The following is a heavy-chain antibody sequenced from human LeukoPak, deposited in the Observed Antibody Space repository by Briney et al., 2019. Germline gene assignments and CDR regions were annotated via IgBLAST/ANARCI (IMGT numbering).Heavy chain of an antibody. CDR2: ISGSGGSK. CDR3: AKDQFEYYDSSGYPSYYYYGMDV. Sequence: PGASLRLSCAASGFTFSSYAMSWVRQAPGKGLEWVSAISGSGGSKYYADSVKGRFTISRDNSKNTLYLQMNSLRAEDTAVYYCAKDQFEYYDSSGYPSYYYYGMDVWGQGTTVTVSS. D-gene: IGHD3-22*01. J-gene: IGHJ6*02. CDR1: GFTFSSYA. V-gene: IGHV3-23*01.